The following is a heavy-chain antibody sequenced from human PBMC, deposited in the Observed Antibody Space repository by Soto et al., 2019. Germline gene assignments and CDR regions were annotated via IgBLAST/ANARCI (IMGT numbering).Heavy chain of an antibody. D-gene: IGHD4-4*01. J-gene: IGHJ4*02. CDR3: AKCPYSNVYYFDY. CDR1: GFTFSSYG. CDR2: ISNGGDAT. Sequence: PGGSLRLSCTGSGFTFSSYGMSWVRQVPGKGLEWVSFISNGGDATHFADSVKGRFTISRDNSKNTLYLQMNSLRAEDTAVYYCAKCPYSNVYYFDYWGQGTLVTVSS. V-gene: IGHV3-23*01.